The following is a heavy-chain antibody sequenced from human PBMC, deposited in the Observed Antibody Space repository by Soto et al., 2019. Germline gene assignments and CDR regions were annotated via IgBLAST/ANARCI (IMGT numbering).Heavy chain of an antibody. CDR2: IYPGDSDT. V-gene: IGHV5-51*01. CDR3: ARHVRFLEWLVYTTYGMDV. CDR1: GYSFTSYW. Sequence: PGESLKISCKGSGYSFTSYWIGWVRQMPGKGLEWTGIIYPGDSDTRYSPSFQGQVTISADKSISTAYLQWSSLKASDTAMYYCARHVRFLEWLVYTTYGMDVWGQGTTVTVSS. D-gene: IGHD3-3*01. J-gene: IGHJ6*02.